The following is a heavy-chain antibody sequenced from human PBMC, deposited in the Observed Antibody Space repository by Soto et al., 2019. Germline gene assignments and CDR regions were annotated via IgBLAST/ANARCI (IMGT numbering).Heavy chain of an antibody. J-gene: IGHJ4*02. CDR2: FNPILSFS. V-gene: IGHV1-69*02. CDR1: GDTFNFYT. D-gene: IGHD3-10*01. CDR3: ATSFGSGSRAFDY. Sequence: QVQLVQSGAEVKKPGSSVKVSCKASGDTFNFYTIHWVRQAPGLGLEWMGRFNPILSFSNSALKFQGRVTLTADKSTSTAYMVLSSLRSEDTAIYYCATSFGSGSRAFDYWGQGALVTVSS.